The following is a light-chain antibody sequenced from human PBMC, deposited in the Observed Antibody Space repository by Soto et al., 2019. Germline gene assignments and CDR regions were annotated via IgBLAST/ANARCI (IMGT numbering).Light chain of an antibody. CDR1: SSNIGAGYD. CDR3: QSYDSSLSGV. CDR2: GNS. J-gene: IGLJ1*01. V-gene: IGLV1-40*01. Sequence: QSVLTQPPSVSGAPGQRVTISCTGSSSNIGAGYDVHWYQQFPGTAPKLLIYGNSNRPSGVPDRFSGSKSGTSASLGITGLQAEDEADYYCQSYDSSLSGVFGSGTKVTVL.